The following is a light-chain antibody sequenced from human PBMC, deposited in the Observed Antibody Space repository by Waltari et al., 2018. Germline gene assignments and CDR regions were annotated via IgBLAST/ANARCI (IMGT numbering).Light chain of an antibody. CDR1: SSNIGRNS. V-gene: IGLV1-44*01. Sequence: QSVLTQPPSASGTPGQRVTISCSGSSSNIGRNSVNWYQQFPGTAPKLPIYTNIQRPSGGPCRFSGSKSGTSASLAISGLRAEDEADYYCAAWDDSLTGLWVFGGGTKLTVL. J-gene: IGLJ3*02. CDR2: TNI. CDR3: AAWDDSLTGLWV.